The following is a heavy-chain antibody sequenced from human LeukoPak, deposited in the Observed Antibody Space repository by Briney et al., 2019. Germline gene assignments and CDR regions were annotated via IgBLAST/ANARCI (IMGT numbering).Heavy chain of an antibody. V-gene: IGHV4-59*01. CDR1: GGSISYYY. J-gene: IGHJ6*02. CDR2: IYYSGTT. D-gene: IGHD4/OR15-4a*01. Sequence: SETLSLTCTVSGGSISYYYWSWIRQSPGKGLEWIGYIYYSGTTNYNPSLKSRVTISVDTSKDQFSLQLRSVTAADSAVYYCAREDPQTRVPEGMDVWGQGTTVTVSS. CDR3: AREDPQTRVPEGMDV.